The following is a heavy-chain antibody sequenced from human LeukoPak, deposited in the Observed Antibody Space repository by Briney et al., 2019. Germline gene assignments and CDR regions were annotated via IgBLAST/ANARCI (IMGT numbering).Heavy chain of an antibody. CDR3: VSFYETY. CDR2: ISGSGGST. D-gene: IGHD2-2*01. V-gene: IGHV3-23*01. CDR1: GFTFSSYA. J-gene: IGHJ4*02. Sequence: PGRSLRLSCAASGFTFSSYAMSWVRQAPGKGLEWVSAISGSGGSTYYADSAKGRFTISKDNAKNTVYLQMNNLRAEDTAVYYCVSFYETYWGRGTLVTVSS.